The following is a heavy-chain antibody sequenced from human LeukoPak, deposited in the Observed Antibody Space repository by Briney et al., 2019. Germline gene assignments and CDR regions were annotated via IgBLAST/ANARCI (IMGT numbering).Heavy chain of an antibody. V-gene: IGHV3-7*01. J-gene: IGHJ4*02. CDR1: GFTFSSYS. D-gene: IGHD4-11*01. Sequence: SGGFLRLSCAASGFTFSSYSMNWVRQAPGKGLEWVANIKQDGSEKYYVDSVKGRFTISRDNAKNSLYLQMNSLRAEDTAVYYCARDSAYSAFDYWGQGALVTVSS. CDR2: IKQDGSEK. CDR3: ARDSAYSAFDY.